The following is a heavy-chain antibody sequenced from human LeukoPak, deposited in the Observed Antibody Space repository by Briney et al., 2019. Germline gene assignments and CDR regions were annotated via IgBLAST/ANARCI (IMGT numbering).Heavy chain of an antibody. D-gene: IGHD2/OR15-2a*01. Sequence: GGSLRLSCAASGFTFSSYSMNWVRQAPGKGLEWVSYISSSSSTIYYADSVKGRFTISRDNAKNSLYLQMNSLRAEDTAVYYCARAAGNIGGDYFDYWGQGTLVTVSS. V-gene: IGHV3-48*04. CDR2: ISSSSSTI. CDR1: GFTFSSYS. CDR3: ARAAGNIGGDYFDY. J-gene: IGHJ4*02.